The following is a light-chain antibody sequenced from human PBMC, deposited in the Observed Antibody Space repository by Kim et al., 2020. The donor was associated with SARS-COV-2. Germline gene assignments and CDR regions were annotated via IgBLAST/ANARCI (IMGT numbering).Light chain of an antibody. Sequence: APGKAARITCGGNNIGSKSVHWYQQKPGQAPVLVIYYDSDRPSGIPELFSGSNSGNTATLTISRVEAGDEADYYCQVWDSSSDHPVFGGGTQLTVL. CDR1: NIGSKS. V-gene: IGLV3-21*04. CDR2: YDS. J-gene: IGLJ3*02. CDR3: QVWDSSSDHPV.